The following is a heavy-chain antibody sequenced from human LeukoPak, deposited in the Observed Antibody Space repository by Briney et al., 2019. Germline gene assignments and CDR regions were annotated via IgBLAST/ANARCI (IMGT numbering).Heavy chain of an antibody. Sequence: GGSLRLSCAASGFTFSSYGMSWVRQAPGKGLEWVSAISGSGDSTYYADSVKGRFTISRDNSKNTLYLQMNSLRAEDTALYYCAEIRTGSSWYVFDYWGQGTLVTVSS. CDR2: ISGSGDST. J-gene: IGHJ4*02. D-gene: IGHD6-13*01. V-gene: IGHV3-23*01. CDR1: GFTFSSYG. CDR3: AEIRTGSSWYVFDY.